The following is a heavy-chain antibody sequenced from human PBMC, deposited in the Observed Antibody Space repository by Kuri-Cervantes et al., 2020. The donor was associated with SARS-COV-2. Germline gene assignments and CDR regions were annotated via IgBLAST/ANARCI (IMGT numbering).Heavy chain of an antibody. CDR2: IYYSGST. CDR1: GGSISSSSYY. D-gene: IGHD2-2*01. J-gene: IGHJ6*03. CDR3: ARERRVVPVYYYYYYYYMDV. V-gene: IGHV4-39*02. Sequence: SETLSLTCTVSGGSISSSSYYWGWIRQPPGKGLEWIGSIYYSGSTYYNPSLKGRFTISRDNAKNSLYLQMNSLRAEDTAVYYCARERRVVPVYYYYYYYYMDVWGKGTTVTVSS.